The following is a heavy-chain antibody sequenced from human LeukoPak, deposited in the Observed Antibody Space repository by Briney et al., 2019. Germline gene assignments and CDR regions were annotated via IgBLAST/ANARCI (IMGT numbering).Heavy chain of an antibody. CDR2: ISGGGVGT. V-gene: IGHV3-23*01. J-gene: IGHJ4*02. Sequence: PGRSLRLSCAASGFTFSSYAMHWVRQAPGKGLEWVSAISGGGVGTYYADSVKGRFTISRDNSKNTLHLQMNSLRADDTAVYYCARIGVAGANSDYWGQGTLVTVSS. CDR3: ARIGVAGANSDY. D-gene: IGHD6-19*01. CDR1: GFTFSSYA.